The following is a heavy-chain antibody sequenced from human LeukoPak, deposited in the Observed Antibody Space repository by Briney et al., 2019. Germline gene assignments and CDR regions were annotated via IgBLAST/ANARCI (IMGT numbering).Heavy chain of an antibody. D-gene: IGHD6-19*01. J-gene: IGHJ4*02. CDR2: IYYSGST. CDR1: GGSISPYY. V-gene: IGHV4-59*05. Sequence: SETLSLTCTVSGGSISPYYWSWIRQPPGKGLEWIGSIYYSGSTYYNPSLKSRVTISVDTSKNQFSLKLSSVTAADTAVYYCAKHTLPGYSSGWLDPEHDYRGQGTLVTVSS. CDR3: AKHTLPGYSSGWLDPEHDY.